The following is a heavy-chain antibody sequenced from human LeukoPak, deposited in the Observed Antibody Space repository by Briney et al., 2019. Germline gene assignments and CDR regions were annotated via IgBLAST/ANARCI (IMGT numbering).Heavy chain of an antibody. V-gene: IGHV4-59*01. J-gene: IGHJ4*02. CDR1: GGSISSYY. CDR2: IYYSGST. D-gene: IGHD2-21*02. CDR3: AAGLAYCGGDCYGSDY. Sequence: SETMSFTCTVSGGSISSYYWSWIRQPPGKGLEWIGYIYYSGSTNYNPSLKSRVTISVDTSKDQFSLKLSSVTAADTAVYYCAAGLAYCGGDCYGSDYWGQGTLVTVSS.